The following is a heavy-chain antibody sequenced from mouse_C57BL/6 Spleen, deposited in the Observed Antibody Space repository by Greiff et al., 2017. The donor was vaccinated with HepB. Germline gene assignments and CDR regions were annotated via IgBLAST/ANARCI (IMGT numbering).Heavy chain of an antibody. J-gene: IGHJ2*01. CDR1: GYTFTDYN. Sequence: EVQVQQSGPELVKPGASVKIPCKASGYTFTDYNMDWVKQSHGKSLEWIGDINPNNGGTIYNQKFKGKATLTVDKSSSTAYMELRSLTSEDTAVYYCARRDSSGYDYWGQGTTLTVSS. CDR2: INPNNGGT. CDR3: ARRDSSGYDY. V-gene: IGHV1-18*01. D-gene: IGHD3-2*02.